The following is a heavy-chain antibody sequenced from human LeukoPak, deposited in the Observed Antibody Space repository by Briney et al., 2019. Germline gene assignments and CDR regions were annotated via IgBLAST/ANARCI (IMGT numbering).Heavy chain of an antibody. CDR2: IKQDGSEK. D-gene: IGHD3-22*01. V-gene: IGHV3-7*01. CDR3: ARDRGYYDSSGFVDY. J-gene: IGHJ4*02. CDR1: GFTFSSYW. Sequence: GGSLRLSCAASGFTFSSYWMSWVRQAPGKGLEWVANIKQDGSEKCYVDSVKGRFTISRDNAKNSLYLQMNSLRAEDTAVYYCARDRGYYDSSGFVDYWGQGTLVTVSS.